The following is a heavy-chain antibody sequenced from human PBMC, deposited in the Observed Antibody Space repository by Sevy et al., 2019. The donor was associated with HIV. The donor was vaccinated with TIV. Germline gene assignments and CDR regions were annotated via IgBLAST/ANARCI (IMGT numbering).Heavy chain of an antibody. CDR3: ARLDQNWDYGITSYVHTFDI. CDR1: GDSVSSNTAA. J-gene: IGHJ3*02. CDR2: TYYRSRWLY. V-gene: IGHV6-1*01. Sequence: SQTLSLTCAISGDSVSSNTAAWNWIRQSPSRGLEWLGRTYYRSRWLYEYAVSVKSRLTINADTSKNQWSLHLNSVCPEITAIYYCARLDQNWDYGITSYVHTFDIWGQGTMVTVAS. D-gene: IGHD4-17*01.